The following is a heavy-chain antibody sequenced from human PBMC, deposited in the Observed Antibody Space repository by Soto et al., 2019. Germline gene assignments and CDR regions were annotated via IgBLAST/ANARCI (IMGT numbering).Heavy chain of an antibody. J-gene: IGHJ4*02. CDR2: INWNGGST. Sequence: GGSLRLSCAASGFTFDEYGMSWVRQAPGKGLEWVSGINWNGGSTGYADSVKGRFTISRDNSKNTLYLQMNSLRAEDTAVYYCTKSHCSGGSCYRMSYFDYWGQGTLVTVSS. CDR3: TKSHCSGGSCYRMSYFDY. CDR1: GFTFDEYG. D-gene: IGHD2-15*01. V-gene: IGHV3-20*04.